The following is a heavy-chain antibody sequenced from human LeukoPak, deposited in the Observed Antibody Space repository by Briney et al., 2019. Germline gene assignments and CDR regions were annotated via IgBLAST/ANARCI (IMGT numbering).Heavy chain of an antibody. CDR1: AFTFSSYS. CDR2: ISSSSSYI. J-gene: IGHJ4*02. V-gene: IGHV3-21*01. CDR3: AGYAGAPSTFDY. D-gene: IGHD2-2*01. Sequence: GGSLRLSCAASAFTFSSYSMNWVRQAPGKGLEWVSSISSSSSYIYYADSVKGRFTISRDNAKNSLYLQMNSLRAEDTAVYYCAGYAGAPSTFDYWGQGTLVTVSS.